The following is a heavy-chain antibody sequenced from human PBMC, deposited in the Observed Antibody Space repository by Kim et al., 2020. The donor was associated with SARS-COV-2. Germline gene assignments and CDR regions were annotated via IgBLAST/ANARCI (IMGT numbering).Heavy chain of an antibody. J-gene: IGHJ4*02. CDR3: ARTRQKLIAVAGFHYFDY. V-gene: IGHV3-7*03. CDR2: IKQDGSEK. Sequence: GGSLRLSCAVSGFTFSSYWMSWVRQAPGKGLEWVANIKQDGSEKYYVDSVKGRFTISRDNAKNSLYLQMNSLRAEDTAVYYCARTRQKLIAVAGFHYFDYWGQGNLVSVSS. CDR1: GFTFSSYW. D-gene: IGHD6-19*01.